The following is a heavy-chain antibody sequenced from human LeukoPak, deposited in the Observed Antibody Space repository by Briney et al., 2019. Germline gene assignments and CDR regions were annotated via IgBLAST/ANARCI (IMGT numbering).Heavy chain of an antibody. V-gene: IGHV4-59*01. CDR2: MYYSGST. CDR3: ARVGSGSYGPEYFQH. Sequence: SETLSLTCTVSGGSISSYYWSWIRQPPGKGLEWIGYMYYSGSTNYNPSLKSRVTISVDTSKSQFSLKLSSVTAADTAVYYCARVGSGSYGPEYFQHWGQGTLVTVSS. D-gene: IGHD3-10*01. J-gene: IGHJ1*01. CDR1: GGSISSYY.